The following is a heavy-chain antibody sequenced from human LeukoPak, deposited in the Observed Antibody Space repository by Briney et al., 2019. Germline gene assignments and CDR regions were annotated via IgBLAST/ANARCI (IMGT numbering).Heavy chain of an antibody. CDR1: LWTFISYS. D-gene: IGHD5-12*01. J-gene: IGHJ4*02. Sequence: GWALRLSCAGSLWTFISYSMNWLRPPAARGVAGVASSNSSSSYIYYADSVKGRFTISRDNAKTSLYLQMNSLRAEDTAVYYCARDPYSSYDSYYFDYWGQGTLVTVSS. CDR3: ARDPYSSYDSYYFDY. V-gene: IGHV3-21*01. CDR2: SNSSSSYI.